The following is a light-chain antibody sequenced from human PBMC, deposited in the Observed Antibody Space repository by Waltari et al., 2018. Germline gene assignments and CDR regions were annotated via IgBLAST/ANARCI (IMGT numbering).Light chain of an antibody. V-gene: IGKV3-20*01. Sequence: EIVLTPSPGTLSLSPGESATLSCRASQRISTTYLAWYQQKPGHTPRLLIYDASSRATGIPDRFRGSGSGTDFTLTVSRVEPEDFAVYYCQQYGHSPPYTFGQGTKLEIK. CDR1: QRISTTY. J-gene: IGKJ2*01. CDR2: DAS. CDR3: QQYGHSPPYT.